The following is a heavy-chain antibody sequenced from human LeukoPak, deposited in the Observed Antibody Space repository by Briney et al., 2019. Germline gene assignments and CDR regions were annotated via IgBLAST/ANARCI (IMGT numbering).Heavy chain of an antibody. J-gene: IGHJ4*02. CDR2: IYYGRTT. Sequence: KASETLSLTCTVSGDSISSSSHHWGWIRQSPGKGLEWIGSIYYGRTTYYNPSLNNRVSISVVTSKNQFSLQLNSMSAADTAVYYCVRHDGRGGATMGALDSWGQGSLVTVSS. CDR3: VRHDGRGGATMGALDS. V-gene: IGHV4-39*01. CDR1: GDSISSSSHH. D-gene: IGHD4/OR15-4a*01.